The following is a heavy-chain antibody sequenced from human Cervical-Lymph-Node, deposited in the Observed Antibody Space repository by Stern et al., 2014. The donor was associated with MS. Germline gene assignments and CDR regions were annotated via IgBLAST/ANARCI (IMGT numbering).Heavy chain of an antibody. CDR2: ICHDENNN. CDR1: GFTFSSHV. J-gene: IGHJ4*02. D-gene: IGHD2-8*01. Sequence: VQLVESGGGVVQPGGSLRLSCAASGFTFSSHVMHWVRQAPGKGLEWVAVICHDENNNAYADYVRGRITISRDNSTNTLSLQMNRLRAEDTAVYYCVREDGDFDYWGQGTLVTVSS. CDR3: VREDGDFDY. V-gene: IGHV3-30-3*01.